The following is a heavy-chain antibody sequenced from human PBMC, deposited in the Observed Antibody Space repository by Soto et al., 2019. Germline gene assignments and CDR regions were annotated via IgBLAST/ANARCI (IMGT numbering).Heavy chain of an antibody. CDR2: VYQSKSA. J-gene: IGHJ4*02. D-gene: IGHD3-16*01. CDR3: ARADTRLAVFPYNY. V-gene: IGHV4-30-2*01. Sequence: TLSLTCAVSGVSVTSGGHSWSWIRQAPGKGLEWVGSVYQSKSAYYNPSLRSRVAISVDRSNNQVSLRLTSVTAADKAIYYCARADTRLAVFPYNYWGKGKLLTVSS. CDR1: GVSVTSGGHS.